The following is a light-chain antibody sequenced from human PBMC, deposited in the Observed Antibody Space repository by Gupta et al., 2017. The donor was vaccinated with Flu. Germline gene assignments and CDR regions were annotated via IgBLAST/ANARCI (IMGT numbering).Light chain of an antibody. J-gene: IGLJ3*02. CDR2: DVT. CDR1: FSDVGAYNY. Sequence: VTISCTGTFSDVGAYNYVSWYQQHPGRAPKLIISDVTKRPSGVPERFSGSKFANTASLTISGLQPVDEADYYCCSYATTYSWVFGGGTKLTVL. CDR3: CSYATTYSWV. V-gene: IGLV2-11*03.